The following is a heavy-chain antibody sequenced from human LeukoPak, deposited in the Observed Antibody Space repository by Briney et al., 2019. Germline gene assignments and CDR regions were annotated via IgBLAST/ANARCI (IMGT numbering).Heavy chain of an antibody. Sequence: PSETLSLTCTVSGGSISSGTYYWAWIRQPPGKGLEWIGEIYHSGSTNYNPSLKSRVTISVDKSKNQFSLKLSSVTAADTAVYYCGCLGKRFGELHYYYYMDVWGKGTTVTVSS. V-gene: IGHV4-61*05. J-gene: IGHJ6*03. CDR2: IYHSGST. D-gene: IGHD3-10*01. CDR3: GCLGKRFGELHYYYYMDV. CDR1: GGSISSGTYY.